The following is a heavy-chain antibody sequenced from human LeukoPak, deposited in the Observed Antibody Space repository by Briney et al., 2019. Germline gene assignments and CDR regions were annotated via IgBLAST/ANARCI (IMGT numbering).Heavy chain of an antibody. CDR3: ARGPYDSGWYYFDY. D-gene: IGHD6-19*01. CDR2: IWYDGSYK. J-gene: IGHJ4*02. CDR1: GVTFSANA. V-gene: IGHV3-33*01. Sequence: GRSLRLSCAASGVTFSANAMHCVRQAPGKGLEWLALIWYDGSYKYYADSVKGRFTLSRDDSKNTLYLQMNSLRADDTAVYYCARGPYDSGWYYFDYWGQGTLVTVSS.